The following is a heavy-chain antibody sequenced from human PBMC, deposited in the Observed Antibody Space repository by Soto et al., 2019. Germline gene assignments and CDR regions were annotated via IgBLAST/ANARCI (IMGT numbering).Heavy chain of an antibody. CDR1: GCTFSSYA. D-gene: IGHD2-2*01. Sequence: SVKVSCKASGCTFSSYAISWVRQAPGQGLEWMGGIIPIFGTANYAQKFQGRVTITADESTSTAYMELSSLRSEDTAVYYCARAGCISTSCYESLGYYYYGMDVWGQGTTVTVSS. J-gene: IGHJ6*02. V-gene: IGHV1-69*13. CDR2: IIPIFGTA. CDR3: ARAGCISTSCYESLGYYYYGMDV.